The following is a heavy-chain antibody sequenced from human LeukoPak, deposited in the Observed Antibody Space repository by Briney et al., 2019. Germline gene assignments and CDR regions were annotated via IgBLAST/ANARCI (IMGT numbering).Heavy chain of an antibody. CDR3: ARVHYYDSSGYDT. CDR1: GFTLSSYA. J-gene: IGHJ4*02. V-gene: IGHV3-30-3*01. Sequence: GGSLRLSCAVSGFTLSSYAMHWVRQAPGKGLGWVAVISYDGSNKYYADSVKGRFTISRDNSKNTLYLQMNSLRAEDTAVYYCARVHYYDSSGYDTWGQGTLVTVSS. D-gene: IGHD3-22*01. CDR2: ISYDGSNK.